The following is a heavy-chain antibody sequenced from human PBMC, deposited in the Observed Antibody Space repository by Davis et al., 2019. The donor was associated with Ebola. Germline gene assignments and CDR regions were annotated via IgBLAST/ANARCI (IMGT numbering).Heavy chain of an antibody. V-gene: IGHV3-48*02. Sequence: GGSLRLSCAASGFTFSSYSMNWVRQAPGKGLEWVSYISSSSSTIYYADSVKGRFTISRDNAKNSLYLQMNSLRDEDTAVYYCARVSTIFGVVNYYYYYYMDVWGKGTTVTVSS. D-gene: IGHD3-3*01. J-gene: IGHJ6*03. CDR2: ISSSSSTI. CDR3: ARVSTIFGVVNYYYYYYMDV. CDR1: GFTFSSYS.